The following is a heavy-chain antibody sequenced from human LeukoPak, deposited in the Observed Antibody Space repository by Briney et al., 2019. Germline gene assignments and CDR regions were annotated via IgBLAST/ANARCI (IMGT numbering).Heavy chain of an antibody. Sequence: PGGSLRLSCAPSGFTFSRYSMNWVRQAPGKGLEWVSSISSSGNYIYYADSVKGRFTISRDNARNSLYLQMNSLRAEDTAVYYCARGGRGTIIMIVVAALDYWGQGTLVTVSA. V-gene: IGHV3-21*01. CDR2: ISSSGNYI. CDR3: ARGGRGTIIMIVVAALDY. CDR1: GFTFSRYS. D-gene: IGHD3-22*01. J-gene: IGHJ4*02.